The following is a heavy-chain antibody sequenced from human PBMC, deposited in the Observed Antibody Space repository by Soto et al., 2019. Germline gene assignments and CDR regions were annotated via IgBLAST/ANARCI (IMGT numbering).Heavy chain of an antibody. CDR3: AGGYCSDVMCWRSVGYYFVLDF. CDR2: IYYSGST. V-gene: IGHV4-39*01. D-gene: IGHD2-15*01. CDR1: GGSVSSRTNY. J-gene: IGHJ6*02. Sequence: PSETLSLTCTVSGGSVSSRTNYWGWVRQPPGKGLEWIGTIYYSGSTYYNPSLKSRVTRSVDPSKNQFSLNLNSVTAADTAVYYCAGGYCSDVMCWRSVGYYFVLDFWGQGTSVIVS.